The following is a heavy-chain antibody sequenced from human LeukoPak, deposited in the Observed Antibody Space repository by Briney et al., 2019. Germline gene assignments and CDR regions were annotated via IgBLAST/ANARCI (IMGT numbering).Heavy chain of an antibody. CDR1: GFTFSSYA. V-gene: IGHV3-23*01. J-gene: IGHJ4*02. Sequence: GGSLRLSCAASGFTFSSYAMSWVRQAPGKGLEWASAISGSGGSTYYADSVKGRFTISRDNSKNTLYLQMNSLRAEDTAVYYCAKDLHAYYYDSSGYYYEPRYYFDYWGQGTLVTVSS. CDR2: ISGSGGST. CDR3: AKDLHAYYYDSSGYYYEPRYYFDY. D-gene: IGHD3-22*01.